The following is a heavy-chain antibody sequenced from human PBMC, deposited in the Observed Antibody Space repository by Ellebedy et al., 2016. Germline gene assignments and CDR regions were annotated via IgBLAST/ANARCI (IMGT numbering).Heavy chain of an antibody. J-gene: IGHJ3*01. CDR1: GGSVSSDY. V-gene: IGHV4-59*02. D-gene: IGHD1-1*01. Sequence: SETLSLTCNVSGGSVSSDYWNWIRRPPGKGLEWIGYVFHTGTTNYNPSLKSRVTMSLDTSKSQFSLRLTSVTAADTAVYYCAKWNVDWHAFDVWGQGTMVTVCS. CDR3: AKWNVDWHAFDV. CDR2: VFHTGTT.